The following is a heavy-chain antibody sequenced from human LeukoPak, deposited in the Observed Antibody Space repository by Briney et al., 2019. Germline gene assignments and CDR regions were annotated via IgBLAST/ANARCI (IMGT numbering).Heavy chain of an antibody. D-gene: IGHD3-3*01. CDR3: AREPQFWSGYSH. CDR2: INPNSGGT. V-gene: IGHV1-2*04. Sequence: ASVEVSCKASGYTFTGYYMHWVRQAPGQGLEWMGWINPNSGGTNYAQKFQGWVTTTRDTSISTAYMELSRLRSDDTAVYYCAREPQFWSGYSHWGQGTLVTVSS. J-gene: IGHJ4*02. CDR1: GYTFTGYY.